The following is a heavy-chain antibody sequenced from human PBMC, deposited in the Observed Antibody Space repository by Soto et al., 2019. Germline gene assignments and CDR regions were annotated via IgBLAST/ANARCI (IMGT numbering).Heavy chain of an antibody. V-gene: IGHV2-70*11. Sequence: SGPTLVNPTQTLTLTCTFSGFSLSTSGMCVSWIRQPPGKALEWLARIDWDDDKYYSTSLKTRLTISKDTSKNQVVLTMTNMDPVDTATYYCARTLLSQNYEFWSGYRPYNWFDPWGQGTLVTVSS. J-gene: IGHJ5*02. CDR3: ARTLLSQNYEFWSGYRPYNWFDP. D-gene: IGHD3-3*01. CDR1: GFSLSTSGMC. CDR2: IDWDDDK.